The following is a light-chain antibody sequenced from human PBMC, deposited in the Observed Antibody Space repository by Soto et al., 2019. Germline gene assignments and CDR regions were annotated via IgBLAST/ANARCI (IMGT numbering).Light chain of an antibody. CDR2: LEGSGSN. Sequence: QSVLTQSSSASASLGSSVKLTCTLSSGHSSNIIAWHQQQPGKAPRYLMKLEGSGSNNQGSGVPDRFSGSSSGADRYLTISNLQFEDEADYYCETWDSNTRVFGGGTKLTVL. CDR1: SGHSSNI. CDR3: ETWDSNTRV. V-gene: IGLV4-60*02. J-gene: IGLJ3*02.